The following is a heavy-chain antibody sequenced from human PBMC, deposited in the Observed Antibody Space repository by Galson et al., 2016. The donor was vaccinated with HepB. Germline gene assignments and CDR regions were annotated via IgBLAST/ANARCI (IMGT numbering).Heavy chain of an antibody. Sequence: SVKVSCKASGYAFTTYGISWVRQAPGQGLEWMGWLSAYNGNTNYAQQLQGRVTLTTDTSTSTAYMELRSLRSDDTAVYYCARDPRKIRYQLLEMYYYDYAMDAWGQGTTVTVSS. CDR3: ARDPRKIRYQLLEMYYYDYAMDA. CDR2: LSAYNGNT. J-gene: IGHJ6*02. V-gene: IGHV1-18*01. D-gene: IGHD2-2*01. CDR1: GYAFTTYG.